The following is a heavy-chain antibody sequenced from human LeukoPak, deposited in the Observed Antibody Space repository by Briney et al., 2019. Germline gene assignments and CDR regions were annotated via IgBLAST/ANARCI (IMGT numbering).Heavy chain of an antibody. D-gene: IGHD2-21*01. J-gene: IGHJ3*02. Sequence: SETLSLTCAVYGGSLSGYYWTWIRQTPGKGLEWIGEINYSGNTNYNRSLKSRVTISADTSKNQFSLRLSSVTAADTAVYYCARVARLGDAFDIWGQGTMVTVSS. V-gene: IGHV4-34*01. CDR2: INYSGNT. CDR1: GGSLSGYY. CDR3: ARVARLGDAFDI.